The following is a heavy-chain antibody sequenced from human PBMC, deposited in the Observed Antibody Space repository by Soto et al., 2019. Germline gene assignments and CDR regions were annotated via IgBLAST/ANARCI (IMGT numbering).Heavy chain of an antibody. V-gene: IGHV4-59*01. CDR2: IYDTGISGYTPST. J-gene: IGHJ6*02. Sequence: PSETLSLTCTVSGGSITSSYWSWIRRPPGKGLEWIAYIYDTGISGYTPSTSYNPSLKSRVTMSVDTSKSQFSPKLTSVTAAGTAVYYCARGGDAFFYYGLDVWGQGITVTVSS. CDR3: ARGGDAFFYYGLDV. CDR1: GGSITSSY.